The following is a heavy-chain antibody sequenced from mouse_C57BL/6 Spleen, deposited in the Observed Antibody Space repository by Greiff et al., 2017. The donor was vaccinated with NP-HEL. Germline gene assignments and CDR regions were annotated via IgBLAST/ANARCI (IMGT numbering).Heavy chain of an antibody. CDR2: IYPSDSET. Sequence: QVQLQQPGAELVRPGSSVKLSCKASGYTFTSYWMDWVKQRPGQGLEWIGNIYPSDSETHYNQKFKDKATLTVDKSSSTAYMQLSSLTSEDSAVYYCALIQGAMDYWGQGTSVTVSS. J-gene: IGHJ4*01. V-gene: IGHV1-61*01. CDR3: ALIQGAMDY. CDR1: GYTFTSYW.